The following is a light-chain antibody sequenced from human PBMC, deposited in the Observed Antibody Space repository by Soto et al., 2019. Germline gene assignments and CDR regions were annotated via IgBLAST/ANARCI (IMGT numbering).Light chain of an antibody. V-gene: IGLV1-40*01. CDR2: GNI. CDR1: SSNLGTGYD. J-gene: IGLJ3*02. Sequence: QTVVTQPPSVSGAPGQRVTISCTGSSSNLGTGYDVQWYRQLPGTAPKLLIFGNINRPSGVPDRFSGSKSGTSASLAIAGLQSEDEADYYCQSFDTSLSGWVFGGGTQLTVL. CDR3: QSFDTSLSGWV.